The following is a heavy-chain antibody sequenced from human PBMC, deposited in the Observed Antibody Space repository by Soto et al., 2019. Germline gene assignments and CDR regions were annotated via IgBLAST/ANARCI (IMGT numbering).Heavy chain of an antibody. CDR3: ARAGYDSSGYYFYAVDV. CDR2: IGTAGDP. Sequence: EEQLVESGGGLVQPGGSLRLSCVASGFILSGYDMHWVRQATGEGLEWVSAIGTAGDPYYSGSVKGRFTISRGNAENSVYLQMNSLRAGDTAVYYGARAGYDSSGYYFYAVDVWGPGTTVTVSS. J-gene: IGHJ6*02. V-gene: IGHV3-13*05. CDR1: GFILSGYD. D-gene: IGHD3-22*01.